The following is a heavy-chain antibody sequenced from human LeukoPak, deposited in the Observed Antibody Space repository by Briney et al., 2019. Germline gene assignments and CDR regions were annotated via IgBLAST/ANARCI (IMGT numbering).Heavy chain of an antibody. CDR3: ARGRELLPIDY. CDR2: IYYSGGT. D-gene: IGHD3-10*01. V-gene: IGHV4-61*01. Sequence: SETLSLTCTVSGGSVSSGSYYWSWIRQPPGKGLEWIGYIYYSGGTNYNPSLKSRVTISVDTSKNQFSLKLSSVTAADTAVYYCARGRELLPIDYWGQGTLVTVSS. J-gene: IGHJ4*02. CDR1: GGSVSSGSYY.